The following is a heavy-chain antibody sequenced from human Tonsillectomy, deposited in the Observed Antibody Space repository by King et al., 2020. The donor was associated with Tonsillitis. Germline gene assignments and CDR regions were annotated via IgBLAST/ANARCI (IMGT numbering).Heavy chain of an antibody. Sequence: VQLVESGADVKKTGESLKISCKGSGYSFSTYWSAWVRQMPGKGLEWMGIIYPGDSDTRYSPFFQGQVTISADKSISTAYLQWSSLKASDTAMYYCARYRTGGFDLWGQGTLVTVSS. CDR1: GYSFSTYW. CDR2: IYPGDSDT. V-gene: IGHV5-51*03. D-gene: IGHD7-27*01. CDR3: ARYRTGGFDL. J-gene: IGHJ4*02.